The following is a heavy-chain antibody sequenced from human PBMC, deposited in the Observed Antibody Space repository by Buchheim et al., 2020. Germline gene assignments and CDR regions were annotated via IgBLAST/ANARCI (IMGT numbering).Heavy chain of an antibody. J-gene: IGHJ4*02. CDR2: ISYDGSNK. Sequence: QVQLVESGGGVVQPGRSLRLSCAASGFTFSSYGMHWVRQAPGKGLEWVAVISYDGSNKYYADSVKGRFTISRDNSKNTLYLQMNSLRAEDTAVYYCAKDSSRSDDYWGQGTL. D-gene: IGHD6-13*01. CDR3: AKDSSRSDDY. V-gene: IGHV3-30*18. CDR1: GFTFSSYG.